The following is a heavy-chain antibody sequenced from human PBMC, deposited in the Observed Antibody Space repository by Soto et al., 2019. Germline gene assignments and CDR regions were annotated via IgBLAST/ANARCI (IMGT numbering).Heavy chain of an antibody. Sequence: EVQLVESGGGLVHPGGSLGLSCAASGFTFSDYWMNWVRQTPGKRLEWVASIKYDGREKNYVDSVKGRFTISRDNANNSVYLQMASLRAEDTAVYYCARDGVAPGLYFDHWGQGTPVTVSS. CDR3: ARDGVAPGLYFDH. J-gene: IGHJ4*02. CDR1: GFTFSDYW. CDR2: IKYDGREK. V-gene: IGHV3-7*05. D-gene: IGHD2-15*01.